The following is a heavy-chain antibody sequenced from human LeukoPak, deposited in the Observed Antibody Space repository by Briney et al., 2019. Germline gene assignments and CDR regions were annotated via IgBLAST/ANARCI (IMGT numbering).Heavy chain of an antibody. CDR1: GFTFSDYY. V-gene: IGHV3-11*04. J-gene: IGHJ4*02. Sequence: GGSLRLSCAASGFTFSDYYMSWIRQAPGKGLEWVSYISSSGSTIYYADSVKGRFTISRDNAKNSLYLQMNSLRAEDTAVYYCARANRVLRFLEWLLFWVYWGKGTLVTVSS. CDR3: ARANRVLRFLEWLLFWVY. CDR2: ISSSGSTI. D-gene: IGHD3-3*01.